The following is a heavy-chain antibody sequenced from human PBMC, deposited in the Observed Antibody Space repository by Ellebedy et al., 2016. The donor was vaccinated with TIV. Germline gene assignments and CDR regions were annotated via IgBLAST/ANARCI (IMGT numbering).Heavy chain of an antibody. V-gene: IGHV4-61*08. CDR3: ARGRGKGNWFDP. CDR1: GGSISSGGYY. J-gene: IGHJ5*02. D-gene: IGHD3-16*01. Sequence: SETLSLXXTVSGGSISSGGYYWSWIRQHPGKGLEWIGYIYYSGSTNYNPSLKSRVTISVDTSKNQFSLKLSSVTAADTAVYYCARGRGKGNWFDPWGQGTLVTVSS. CDR2: IYYSGST.